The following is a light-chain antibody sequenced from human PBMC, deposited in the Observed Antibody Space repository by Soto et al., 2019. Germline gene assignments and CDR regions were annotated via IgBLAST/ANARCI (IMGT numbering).Light chain of an antibody. CDR1: QSISSY. CDR3: QQSSSTPL. J-gene: IGKJ1*01. V-gene: IGKV1-39*01. Sequence: DIQMSQSPSSLSASVGDRVTITCRASQSISSYLNWYQQKPGKAPKLLIYAASSLQSGVPSRFSGSGSGTDFTLTISSLQPEDFATYYCQQSSSTPLFGQGTKVDIK. CDR2: AAS.